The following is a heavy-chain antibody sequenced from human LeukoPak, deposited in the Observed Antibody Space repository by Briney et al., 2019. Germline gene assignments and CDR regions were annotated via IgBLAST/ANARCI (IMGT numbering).Heavy chain of an antibody. CDR2: IYYSGST. D-gene: IGHD6-19*01. V-gene: IGHV4-59*01. J-gene: IGHJ4*02. Sequence: SETLSLTCTVCSGSISSYYWSWIRQPPGKGLEWIGYIYYSGSTNYNPSLKSRVAISVDTSRNQFSLKLSSVTAADTAVYYCARGIWGYSSGPNDYWGQGTLVTVSS. CDR1: SGSISSYY. CDR3: ARGIWGYSSGPNDY.